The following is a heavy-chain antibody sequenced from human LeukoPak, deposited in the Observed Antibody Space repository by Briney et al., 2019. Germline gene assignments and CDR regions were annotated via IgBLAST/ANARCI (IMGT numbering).Heavy chain of an antibody. CDR1: GFTFSSYW. CDR2: IKQDGSEK. D-gene: IGHD4/OR15-4a*01. J-gene: IGHJ6*03. V-gene: IGHV3-7*01. Sequence: GGSLRLSCAASGFTFSSYWMSWVRQAPGKGLEWVANIKQDGSEKYYVDSVKGRFTISRDNAKNSLYLQMNSLRAEDTAVYYCARDSTGERGAYYYYYMDVWGKGTTVTISS. CDR3: ARDSTGERGAYYYYYMDV.